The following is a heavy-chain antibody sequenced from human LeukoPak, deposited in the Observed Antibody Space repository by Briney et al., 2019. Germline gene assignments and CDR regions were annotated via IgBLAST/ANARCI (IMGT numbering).Heavy chain of an antibody. CDR2: ISGSGGST. CDR3: ATAGLLWFRELSSWFDP. J-gene: IGHJ5*02. CDR1: GFTFSSYA. V-gene: IGHV3-23*01. D-gene: IGHD3-10*01. Sequence: GGSLRLSCAASGFTFSSYAMSWVRQAPGKGLEWVSAISGSGGSTYYADSVKGRFTISRDNSKNTLYLQMNSLRAEDTAVYYCATAGLLWFRELSSWFDPWGQGTLVTVSS.